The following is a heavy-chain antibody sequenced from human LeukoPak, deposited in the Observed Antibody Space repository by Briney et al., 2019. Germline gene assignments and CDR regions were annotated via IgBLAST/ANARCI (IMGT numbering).Heavy chain of an antibody. V-gene: IGHV3-48*04. CDR3: ASSVRWLQLRGDY. D-gene: IGHD5-24*01. CDR2: ISSSSSTI. CDR1: GFTFSSYS. Sequence: GGSLRLSCAASGFTFSSYSMNWVRQAPGKGLEWVSYISSSSSTIYYADSVKGRFTIPRDNAKNSLYLQMNSLRAEDTAVYYCASSVRWLQLRGDYWGQGTLVTVSS. J-gene: IGHJ4*02.